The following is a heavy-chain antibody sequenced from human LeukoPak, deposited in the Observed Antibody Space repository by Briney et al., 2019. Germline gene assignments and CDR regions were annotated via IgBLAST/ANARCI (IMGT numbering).Heavy chain of an antibody. CDR2: IYYGGST. J-gene: IGHJ5*02. Sequence: SETLSLTCTVSGGSISSYYWSWIRQPPGKGLEWIGYIYYGGSTNYNPSLKSRVTISVDTSKNQFSLKLSSVTAADTAVYYCARDAAGTWDNWFDPWGQGTLVTVSS. CDR3: ARDAAGTWDNWFDP. V-gene: IGHV4-59*01. D-gene: IGHD6-13*01. CDR1: GGSISSYY.